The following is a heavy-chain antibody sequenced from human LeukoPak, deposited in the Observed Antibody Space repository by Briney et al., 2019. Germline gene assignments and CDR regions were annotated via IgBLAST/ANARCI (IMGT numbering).Heavy chain of an antibody. J-gene: IGHJ4*02. D-gene: IGHD6-19*01. CDR3: AKESSIAVAGFDY. Sequence: GGSLRLSCTTSGFKFNLYAMTWVRQAPGKGLEWVAVISYDGSNKYYADSVKGRFTISRDNSKNTLYLQMNSLRAEDTAVYYCAKESSIAVAGFDYWGQGTLVTASS. CDR1: GFKFNLYA. V-gene: IGHV3-30*18. CDR2: ISYDGSNK.